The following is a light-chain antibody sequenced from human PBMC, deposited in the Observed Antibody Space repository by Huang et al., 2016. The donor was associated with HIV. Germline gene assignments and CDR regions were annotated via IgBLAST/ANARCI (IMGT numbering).Light chain of an antibody. Sequence: DIQMTQSPSSLSASVGDRVTITCRASRSISSNINWYQQKPGKAPTLLIYDASSLQSGVPSRFSGSGSGTDFTLTISSLQPEDVAAYYYQQSYITPYAFGQGTKLEIK. J-gene: IGKJ2*01. V-gene: IGKV1-39*01. CDR3: QQSYITPYA. CDR1: RSISSN. CDR2: DAS.